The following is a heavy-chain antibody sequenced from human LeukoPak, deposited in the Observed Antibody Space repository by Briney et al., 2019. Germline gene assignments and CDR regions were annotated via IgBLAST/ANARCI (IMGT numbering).Heavy chain of an antibody. V-gene: IGHV3-33*01. CDR2: IWYDGSNK. Sequence: GGSLRLSCAASEFTFRNYGMDWVRQAPGKGLEGVAVIWYDGSNKYSAHPVKGRFTIPRDNSKNTLSLQKHSLRPQDTALYYCARGRINPYESRGYYPTYFHSWGGRTLVSVSS. J-gene: IGHJ4*02. CDR3: ARGRINPYESRGYYPTYFHS. D-gene: IGHD3-22*01. CDR1: EFTFRNYG.